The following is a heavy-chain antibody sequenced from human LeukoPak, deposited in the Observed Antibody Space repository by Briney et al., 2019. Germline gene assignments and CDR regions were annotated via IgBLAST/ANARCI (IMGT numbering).Heavy chain of an antibody. J-gene: IGHJ4*02. D-gene: IGHD3-9*01. CDR1: GFTFSSCG. CDR3: AKEADYDILTGYPLYYFDY. Sequence: GGSLRLSCAASGFTFSSCGMHWVRQAPGKGLEWVAVISYDGSNKYYADSVKGRFTISRDNSKNTLYLQMNSLRAEDTAVYYCAKEADYDILTGYPLYYFDYWGQGTLVTVSS. CDR2: ISYDGSNK. V-gene: IGHV3-30*18.